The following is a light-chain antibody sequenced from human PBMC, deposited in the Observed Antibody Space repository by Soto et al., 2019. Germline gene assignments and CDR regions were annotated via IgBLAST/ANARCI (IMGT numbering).Light chain of an antibody. Sequence: DIVLTQSPGSLSLSPGERATLSCRASQSVSSSYLAWYQQKPGQAPRLLIYGASSRATGIPDRFSGSGSGTDSTLTISRLEPEDFAVYYCQQYGSSPFTFGQGTRLEIK. CDR3: QQYGSSPFT. CDR1: QSVSSSY. V-gene: IGKV3-20*01. CDR2: GAS. J-gene: IGKJ5*01.